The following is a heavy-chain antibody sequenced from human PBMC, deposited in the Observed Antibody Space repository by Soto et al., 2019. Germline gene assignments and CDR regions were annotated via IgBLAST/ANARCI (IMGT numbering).Heavy chain of an antibody. J-gene: IGHJ1*01. Sequence: PSETRSLTCAVSGVSVTDFFWAWMRQPAGERLEWLGRVFVSGMSNYNPPVESRVSMSVDTSRNQVSLTLSSVTAADTATYYCARQAKCSDFDAWGQGIPVTVSS. V-gene: IGHV4-4*07. CDR1: GVSVTDFF. CDR3: ARQAKCSDFDA. CDR2: VFVSGMS. D-gene: IGHD3-9*01.